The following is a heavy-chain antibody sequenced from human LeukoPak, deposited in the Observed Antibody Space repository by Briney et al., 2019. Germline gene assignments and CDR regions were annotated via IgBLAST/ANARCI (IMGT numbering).Heavy chain of an antibody. J-gene: IGHJ4*02. V-gene: IGHV3-23*01. D-gene: IGHD1-26*01. Sequence: GGSLRLSCAASGFTFSSYAMSWVRQAPGKGLEWVSAISGSGGSTYYADSVKGRFTISRDNSKNTLYLQMNSLGADDTAVYYCAKGSWRYFDYWGQGTLVTVSS. CDR2: ISGSGGST. CDR3: AKGSWRYFDY. CDR1: GFTFSSYA.